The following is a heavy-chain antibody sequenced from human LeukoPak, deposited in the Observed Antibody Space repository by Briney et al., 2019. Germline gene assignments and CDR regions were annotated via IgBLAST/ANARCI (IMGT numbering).Heavy chain of an antibody. Sequence: ASVKVSCKVSGYTLTELSMHWVRQAPGKGLEWMGGFDPEDGETIYAQKLQGRVTMTTDTSTSTAYMELRSLRSDDTAVYYCARARAAAFDYWGQGTLVTVSS. CDR2: FDPEDGET. J-gene: IGHJ4*02. D-gene: IGHD6-13*01. CDR3: ARARAAAFDY. CDR1: GYTLTELS. V-gene: IGHV1-24*01.